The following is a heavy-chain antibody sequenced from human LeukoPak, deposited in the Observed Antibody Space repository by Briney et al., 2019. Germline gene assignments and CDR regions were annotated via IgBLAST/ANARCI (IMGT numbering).Heavy chain of an antibody. Sequence: GGSLRLSCAASGFTFSSYGMHWVRQAPGKGLEWVAFIRYDGSNKYYADSVKGRFTISRDNSKNTLYLQMNSLRAEDTAVYYCANFDGRGVGYFDYWGQGTLVTVSS. J-gene: IGHJ4*02. CDR1: GFTFSSYG. D-gene: IGHD3-10*01. CDR2: IRYDGSNK. CDR3: ANFDGRGVGYFDY. V-gene: IGHV3-30*02.